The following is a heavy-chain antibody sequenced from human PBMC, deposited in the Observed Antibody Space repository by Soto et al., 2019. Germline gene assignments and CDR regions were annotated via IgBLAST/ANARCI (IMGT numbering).Heavy chain of an antibody. CDR3: ASYPTIYHYNGTDA. CDR1: GGTFSSYA. D-gene: IGHD1-1*01. Sequence: QVQLVQSGAAVKKPGSSVKVSCKASGGTFSSYAISWVRQAPGQGLEWMGGIIPIFGTADYAQKFQGRVTITADDSTGPAYRAPTRLRSEETAVHYCASYPTIYHYNGTDAWGEGTTFTVAS. J-gene: IGHJ6*02. V-gene: IGHV1-69*12. CDR2: IIPIFGTA.